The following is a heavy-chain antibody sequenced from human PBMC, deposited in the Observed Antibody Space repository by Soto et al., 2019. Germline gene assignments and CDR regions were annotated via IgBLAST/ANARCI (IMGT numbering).Heavy chain of an antibody. V-gene: IGHV3-53*02. CDR2: TYSGDST. CDR1: GCAVSTNY. CDR3: ARDRGRNNYYYGMDV. Sequence: EVQLVETGGGLIQPGGSLRLSCAASGCAVSTNYMSWVRQAPGKGLEWVSVTYSGDSTYYADSVKGRFTISRDNSKNTLHLQMNSLRAEDTAVYYCARDRGRNNYYYGMDVWGQGTTVTVSS. D-gene: IGHD3-10*01. J-gene: IGHJ6*02.